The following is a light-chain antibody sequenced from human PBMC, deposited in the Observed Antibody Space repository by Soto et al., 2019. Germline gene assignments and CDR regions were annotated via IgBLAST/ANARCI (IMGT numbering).Light chain of an antibody. Sequence: EIVLTQSPGTLSLSPGERATLSCSASQSVSSSYLAWYQQKPGQAPRLLIYCASSRATGIPDRFSGSGSGTDFTLTISRLEPEDFAVNYCQQYGSSPLVTFGQGTKLEIK. CDR3: QQYGSSPLVT. J-gene: IGKJ2*01. V-gene: IGKV3-20*01. CDR1: QSVSSSY. CDR2: CAS.